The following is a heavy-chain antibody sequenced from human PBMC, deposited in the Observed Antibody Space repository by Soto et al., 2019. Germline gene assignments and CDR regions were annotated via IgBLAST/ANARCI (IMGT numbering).Heavy chain of an antibody. CDR2: IYTSGST. CDR1: GGSISSYY. CDR3: AREDYGDYGGDYYYYYGMDV. Sequence: SETLSLTCTVSGGSISSYYWSWIRQPAGKGLEWIGRIYTSGSTNYNPSLKSRVTMSVDTSKNQFSLKLSSATAADTAVYYCAREDYGDYGGDYYYYYGMDVWGQGTTVTVS. V-gene: IGHV4-4*07. J-gene: IGHJ6*02. D-gene: IGHD4-17*01.